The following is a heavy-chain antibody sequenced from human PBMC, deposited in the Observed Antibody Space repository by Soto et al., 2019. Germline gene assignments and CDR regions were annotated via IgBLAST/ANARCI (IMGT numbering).Heavy chain of an antibody. CDR1: GYTFIYFW. V-gene: IGHV5-51*01. CDR2: IYPGASDI. D-gene: IGHD3-10*01. Sequence: PGESLEISCQASGYTFIYFWVAWVRQVPGKGLEWMGVIYPGASDIRYSPSFEGHVTISADKSTNTAYLQWSSLEAADTAIYYCARQGTSRGSDYAPFDFWGPGTLVTVSS. CDR3: ARQGTSRGSDYAPFDF. J-gene: IGHJ4*02.